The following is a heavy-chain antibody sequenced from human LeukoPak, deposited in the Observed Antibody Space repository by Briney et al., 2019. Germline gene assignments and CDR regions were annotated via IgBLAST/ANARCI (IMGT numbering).Heavy chain of an antibody. CDR1: GGSISSSSYY. Sequence: SETLSLTCTVSGGSISSSSYYWGWIRQPPGKGLEWIGSIYHSGSTYYNPSLKSRVTISVDTSKNQFSLKLSSVTAADTAVYYCASIHTYYYYMDVWGKGTTVTVSS. CDR2: IYHSGST. D-gene: IGHD2-2*02. CDR3: ASIHTYYYYMDV. V-gene: IGHV4-39*07. J-gene: IGHJ6*03.